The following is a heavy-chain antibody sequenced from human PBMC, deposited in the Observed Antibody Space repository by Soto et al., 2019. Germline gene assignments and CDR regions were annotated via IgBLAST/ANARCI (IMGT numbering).Heavy chain of an antibody. CDR2: IYPADSNT. D-gene: IGHD1-26*01. CDR1: GYSFTSYW. CDR3: ARGNSGSYGSFDY. J-gene: IGHJ4*02. Sequence: PGESLKISCKVSGYSFTSYWIGWVRQMPGKGLEWMGIIYPADSNTKYSPSLQGQVSISADRSTSTAYLQWSSLKASDTAIYYCARGNSGSYGSFDYWGQGTPVTVSS. V-gene: IGHV5-51*01.